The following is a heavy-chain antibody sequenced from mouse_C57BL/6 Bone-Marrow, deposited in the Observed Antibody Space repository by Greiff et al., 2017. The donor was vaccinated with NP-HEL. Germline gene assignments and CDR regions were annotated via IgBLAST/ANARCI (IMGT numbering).Heavy chain of an antibody. CDR2: IYPGSGNT. CDR3: ARGPSLLLPDPYWYFDV. CDR1: GYTFTDYY. Sequence: VQLQQSGAELVRPGASVKLSCKASGYTFTDYYINWVKQRPGQGLEWIARIYPGSGNTYYNEKFKGKATLTAEKSSSTAYMQLSSLTSEDSAVYFCARGPSLLLPDPYWYFDVWGTGTTVTVSS. J-gene: IGHJ1*03. D-gene: IGHD1-1*01. V-gene: IGHV1-76*01.